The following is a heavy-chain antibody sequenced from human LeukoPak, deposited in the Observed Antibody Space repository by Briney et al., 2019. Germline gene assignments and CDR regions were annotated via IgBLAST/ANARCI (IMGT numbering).Heavy chain of an antibody. CDR1: GFSFSTYE. Sequence: PGGSLRISCAPSGFSFSTYEFNWVRQAPGKGLEWIAYISSSGSGIYYADSVRGRFTVSRDDAKNSLYLQMNNLRAEDTAVYYCARETLGCGGDCYDYWGQGTLVTVSS. CDR2: ISSSGSGI. CDR3: ARETLGCGGDCYDY. D-gene: IGHD2-21*02. V-gene: IGHV3-48*03. J-gene: IGHJ4*02.